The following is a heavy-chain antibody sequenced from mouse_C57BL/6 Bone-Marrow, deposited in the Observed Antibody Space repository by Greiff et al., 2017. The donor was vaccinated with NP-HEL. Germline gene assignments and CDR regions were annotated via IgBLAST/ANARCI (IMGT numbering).Heavy chain of an antibody. D-gene: IGHD2-5*01. CDR2: IDPENGDT. CDR1: GFNIKDDY. Sequence: VHVKQSGAELVRPGASVKLSCTASGFNIKDDYMHWVKQRPEQGLEWIGWIDPENGDTEYASKFQGKATITADTSSNTAYLQLSSLTSEDTAVYYCTTNYSNPYYWGQGTTLTVSS. V-gene: IGHV14-4*01. J-gene: IGHJ2*01. CDR3: TTNYSNPYY.